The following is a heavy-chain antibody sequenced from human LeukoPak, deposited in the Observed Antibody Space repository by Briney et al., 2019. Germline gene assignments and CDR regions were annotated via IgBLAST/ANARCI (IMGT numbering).Heavy chain of an antibody. J-gene: IGHJ4*02. CDR1: GYIFTNYG. D-gene: IGHD4-23*01. V-gene: IGHV1-18*01. Sequence: GASVKVSCTASGYIFTNYGIGWVRQAPGQGLEWMGWISASNGITNYAPNLQGRVILSTDTSTTTAYMQLRTLRSDDTAVYYCARSPTVVKRVDYWGQGSLVTVSS. CDR2: ISASNGIT. CDR3: ARSPTVVKRVDY.